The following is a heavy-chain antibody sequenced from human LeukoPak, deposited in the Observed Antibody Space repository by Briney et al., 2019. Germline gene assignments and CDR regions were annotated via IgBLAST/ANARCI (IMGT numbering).Heavy chain of an antibody. V-gene: IGHV4-61*02. Sequence: SETLSLTCTVSGASTSSGLYYWNWFRRPAGKGLENIGRIYNSGSTNYNPSLKSRVTISVDTPKNQFSLKLTSVTASDSAVYYCASSNWLRDANFDSWGQGTLVIVSS. J-gene: IGHJ4*02. D-gene: IGHD6-13*01. CDR2: IYNSGST. CDR1: GASTSSGLYY. CDR3: ASSNWLRDANFDS.